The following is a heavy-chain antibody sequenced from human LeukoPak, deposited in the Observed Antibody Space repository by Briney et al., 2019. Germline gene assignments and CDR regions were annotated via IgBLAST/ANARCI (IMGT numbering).Heavy chain of an antibody. CDR3: ARRMGSGSFPTLDY. J-gene: IGHJ4*02. CDR2: INPGDSDT. CDR1: GYIFTNYW. V-gene: IGHV5-51*01. D-gene: IGHD3-10*01. Sequence: GESLKISCQGSGYIFTNYWVAWVRQVPGEGPECMGIINPGDSDTRYGPSFQGQVTISADKSINTAYLQWSSLKASDTAMYYCARRMGSGSFPTLDYWGQGTLVTVSS.